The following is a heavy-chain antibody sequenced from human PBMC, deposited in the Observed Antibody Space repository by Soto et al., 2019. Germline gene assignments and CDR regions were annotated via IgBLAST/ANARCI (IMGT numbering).Heavy chain of an antibody. CDR1: GGSISSSSYY. Sequence: SETLSLTCTVSGGSISSSSYYWGWIRQPPGKGLEWIGSIYYSGSTYYNPSLKSRDTISVDTSKNQFSLKLSSVTAADTAVYYCARHPGRSRVIDYWGQGTLVTVSS. J-gene: IGHJ4*02. CDR3: ARHPGRSRVIDY. CDR2: IYYSGST. V-gene: IGHV4-39*01.